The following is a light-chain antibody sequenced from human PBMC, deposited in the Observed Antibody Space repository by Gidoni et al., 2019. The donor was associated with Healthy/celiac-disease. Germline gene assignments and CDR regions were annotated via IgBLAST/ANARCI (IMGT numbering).Light chain of an antibody. CDR1: QSVSSN. Sequence: EIVMTQYPATLSVSPGGRATLSCRASQSVSSNLAWYQQKPGQAPRLLIYGASTRATGIPARFSGSGSGTEFTLTISSLQSEDFAVYYCQQYNNWPRRLTFGGGTKVEIK. CDR2: GAS. J-gene: IGKJ4*01. V-gene: IGKV3-15*01. CDR3: QQYNNWPRRLT.